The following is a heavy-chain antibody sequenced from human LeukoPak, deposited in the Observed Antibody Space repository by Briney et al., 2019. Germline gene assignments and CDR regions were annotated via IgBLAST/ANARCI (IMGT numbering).Heavy chain of an antibody. J-gene: IGHJ4*02. CDR3: AKDSCSSTSCYVDY. CDR2: ISWGGGST. D-gene: IGHD2-2*01. V-gene: IGHV3-43*01. CDR1: GFTFDDYT. Sequence: GGSLRLSCAASGFTFDDYTMHWVRQAPGKGPQWVSLISWGGGSTYYADSVKGRFTISRDNSKNSLYLQMNSLSTEDTALYYCAKDSCSSTSCYVDYWGQGTLVTVSS.